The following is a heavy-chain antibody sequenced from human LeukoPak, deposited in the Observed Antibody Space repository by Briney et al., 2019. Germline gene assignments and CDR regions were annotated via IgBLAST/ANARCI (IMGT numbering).Heavy chain of an antibody. CDR3: ARDFYCSRTSCYLYYYYYYGMDV. Sequence: GSLRLSCAASGFTFSSYGMHWVRQAPGKGLEWVAVIWYDGSNKYYADSVKGRFTISRDNSKNTLYLQMNSLRAEDTAVYYCARDFYCSRTSCYLYYYYYYGMDVWGKGTTVTVSS. J-gene: IGHJ6*04. D-gene: IGHD2-2*01. CDR1: GFTFSSYG. CDR2: IWYDGSNK. V-gene: IGHV3-33*01.